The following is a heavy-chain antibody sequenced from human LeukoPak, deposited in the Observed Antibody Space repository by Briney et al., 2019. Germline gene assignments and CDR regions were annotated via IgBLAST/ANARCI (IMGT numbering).Heavy chain of an antibody. CDR2: ISSSGSST. CDR1: GFRFSDSY. J-gene: IGHJ6*03. V-gene: IGHV3-11*04. Sequence: GGSLRLSCAASGFRFSDSYMNWIRQAPGKGLEWVSYISSSGSSTHYADSVKGRFTISRDNSKNTLYLQMNSLRAEDTAVYYCAKDSQWLGTHYYYYMDVWGKGTTVTISS. D-gene: IGHD6-19*01. CDR3: AKDSQWLGTHYYYYMDV.